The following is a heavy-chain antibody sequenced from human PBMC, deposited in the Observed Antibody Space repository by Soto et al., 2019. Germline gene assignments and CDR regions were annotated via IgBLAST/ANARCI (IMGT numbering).Heavy chain of an antibody. Sequence: QVQLVQSGAEVKKPGASVKVSCKASVYTFTSYAMYWVRQAPGQRLEWMGWMNADNGDTKYSQKFQGRVTITRDTSASTAYMELSSLTSEDTAVYYCARAASHPDYWGQGTLVTVSS. CDR3: ARAASHPDY. CDR1: VYTFTSYA. J-gene: IGHJ4*02. V-gene: IGHV1-3*01. CDR2: MNADNGDT.